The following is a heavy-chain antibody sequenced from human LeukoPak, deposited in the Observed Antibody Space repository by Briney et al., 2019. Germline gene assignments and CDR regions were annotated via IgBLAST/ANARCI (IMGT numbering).Heavy chain of an antibody. V-gene: IGHV1-8*01. CDR1: GYTFTSYY. Sequence: ASVKVSCKASGYTFTSYYINWVGQATGQGLEWMGWMNPNSGKTGYAKKFQGRVTITRNTAISTAYMELSSLRSEDTAVYYCARGYSQVRGGVYYFDYWGQGTLVTVSS. J-gene: IGHJ4*02. D-gene: IGHD3-10*01. CDR3: ARGYSQVRGGVYYFDY. CDR2: MNPNSGKT.